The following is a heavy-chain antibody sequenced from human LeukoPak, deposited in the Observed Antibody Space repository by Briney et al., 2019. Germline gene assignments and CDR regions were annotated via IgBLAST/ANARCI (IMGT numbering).Heavy chain of an antibody. V-gene: IGHV3-9*01. CDR3: AKGYYGSGSYYDY. D-gene: IGHD3-10*01. CDR1: GFTFDDYA. CDR2: ISWNSSSI. J-gene: IGHJ4*02. Sequence: PGGSLRLSCAASGFTFDDYAMHWVRQAPGKGLEWVSGISWNSSSIGYADSVKGRFTISRDNAKNSLYLQMNSLRAEDTALYYCAKGYYGSGSYYDYWGQGTLVTVSS.